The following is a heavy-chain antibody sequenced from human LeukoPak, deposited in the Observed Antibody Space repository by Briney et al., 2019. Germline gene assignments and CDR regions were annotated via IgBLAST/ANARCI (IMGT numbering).Heavy chain of an antibody. J-gene: IGHJ4*02. D-gene: IGHD3-10*01. CDR3: ARASLSMVRGYYFDY. CDR1: GGSISSGGYS. CDR2: IYHSGST. V-gene: IGHV4-30-2*01. Sequence: PSQTLSLTCAVSGGSISSGGYSWSWIRRPPGKGLEWIGYIYHSGSTYYNPSLKSRVTISVDRSKNQFSLKLSSVTAADTAVYYCARASLSMVRGYYFDYWGQGTLVTVSS.